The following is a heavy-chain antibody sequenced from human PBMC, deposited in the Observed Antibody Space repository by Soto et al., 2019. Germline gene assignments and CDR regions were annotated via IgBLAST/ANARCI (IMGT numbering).Heavy chain of an antibody. Sequence: QITLKESGPAVVRPTQTLTLTCTFSGFSLNNSGVGVGWIRQPPGKALEWLALIQWNDDQRYSPSLKTRLSITKDTSKNQVVFKMTNMDPVDTGTYYCAYSMYHYLIYPDIYWDHWGQGTLITVSS. J-gene: IGHJ4*02. CDR3: AYSMYHYLIYPDIYWDH. CDR1: GFSLNNSGVG. CDR2: IQWNDDQ. V-gene: IGHV2-5*01. D-gene: IGHD3-10*01.